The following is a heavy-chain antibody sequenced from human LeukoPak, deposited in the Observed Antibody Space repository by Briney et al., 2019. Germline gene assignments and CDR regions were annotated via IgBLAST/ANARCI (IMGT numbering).Heavy chain of an antibody. J-gene: IGHJ4*02. V-gene: IGHV4-61*01. D-gene: IGHD2-15*01. Sequence: SETLSLTCTVSGYSISSGYYWGWIRQPPGKGLEWIGYIYYSGSTNYNPSLKSRVTISVDTSKNQFSLKLSSVTAADTAVYYCARAVLGYCSGGSCSAPMYYFDYWGQGTLVTVSS. CDR3: ARAVLGYCSGGSCSAPMYYFDY. CDR1: GYSISSGYY. CDR2: IYYSGST.